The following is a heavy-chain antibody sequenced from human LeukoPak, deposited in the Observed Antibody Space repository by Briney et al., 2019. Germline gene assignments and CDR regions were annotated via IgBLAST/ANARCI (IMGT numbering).Heavy chain of an antibody. CDR1: GYTFTSYG. CDR3: ARDGCSSTSCYGYGMDV. CDR2: ISAYNGNT. D-gene: IGHD2-2*01. V-gene: IGHV1-18*04. J-gene: IGHJ6*04. Sequence: ASVKVSCKASGYTFTSYGISWVRQAPGQGLEWMGWISAYNGNTNYAQKLQGRVTMTTDTSTSTAYMELRSLRSDDAAVYYCARDGCSSTSCYGYGMDVWGKGTTVTVSS.